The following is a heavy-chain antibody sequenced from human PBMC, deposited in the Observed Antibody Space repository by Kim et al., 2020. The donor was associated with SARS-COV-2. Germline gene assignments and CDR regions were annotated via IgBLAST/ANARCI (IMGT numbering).Heavy chain of an antibody. CDR2: ISSDGSSI. CDR3: ARGGASGSYSGVNYGLDV. CDR1: GFTFSGYW. D-gene: IGHD3-10*01. J-gene: IGHJ6*02. Sequence: GSLRLSCAASGFTFSGYWMHWVRQAPGKGLVWVSRISSDGSSINYADFVKGRFTISRDNAKNTLYVQMNSLRVEDTAVYYCARGGASGSYSGVNYGLDVWGQGTTVPVSS. V-gene: IGHV3-74*01.